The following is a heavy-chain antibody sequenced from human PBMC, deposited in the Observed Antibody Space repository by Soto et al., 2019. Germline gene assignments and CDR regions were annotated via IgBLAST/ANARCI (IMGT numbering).Heavy chain of an antibody. CDR2: ISAYNGNA. V-gene: IGHV1-18*01. J-gene: IGHJ4*02. CDR3: ARDDRTAGHGSYAYFDY. Sequence: QVQLVQSGAEVKEPGASVKVSCKASGYTFNSYGIIWVRQAPGQGLEWMAWISAYNGNANYAQRLQGRVTLTTDTSTSTAYMELRSLRSDDTAVYYCARDDRTAGHGSYAYFDYWGQGTLVTVSS. D-gene: IGHD6-25*01. CDR1: GYTFNSYG.